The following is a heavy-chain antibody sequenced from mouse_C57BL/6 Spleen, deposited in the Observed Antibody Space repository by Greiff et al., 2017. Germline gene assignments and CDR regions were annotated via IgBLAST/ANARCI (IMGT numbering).Heavy chain of an antibody. Sequence: QVQLQQPGAELVRPGTSVKLSCKASGYTFTSYWMHWVKQRPGQGLEWIGVIDPSDSYTNYNQKFKGKATLTVDTSSSTAYMQLSSLTSEDSAVYYCARFYHRGMDYWGQGTSVTVSS. V-gene: IGHV1-59*01. CDR1: GYTFTSYW. D-gene: IGHD2-14*01. CDR3: ARFYHRGMDY. CDR2: IDPSDSYT. J-gene: IGHJ4*01.